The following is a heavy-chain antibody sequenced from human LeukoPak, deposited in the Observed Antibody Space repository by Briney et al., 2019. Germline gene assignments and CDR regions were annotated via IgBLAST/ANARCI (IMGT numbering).Heavy chain of an antibody. Sequence: GGSLRLSCAASGFTFSSYAMSWVRQAPGKGLEWVSAISGSGGSTYYADSVKGRFTISRDNSKNTLYLQMNSLRAEDTAVYYCARDSLGGDSSGWTNLIDYWGQGTLVTVSS. CDR2: ISGSGGST. CDR1: GFTFSSYA. J-gene: IGHJ4*02. D-gene: IGHD6-19*01. CDR3: ARDSLGGDSSGWTNLIDY. V-gene: IGHV3-23*01.